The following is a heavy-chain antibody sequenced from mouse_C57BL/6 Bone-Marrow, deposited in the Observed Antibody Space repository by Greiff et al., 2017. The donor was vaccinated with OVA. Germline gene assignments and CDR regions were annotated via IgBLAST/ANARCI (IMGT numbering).Heavy chain of an antibody. CDR1: GYTFTSYW. J-gene: IGHJ1*03. Sequence: QVHVKQSGAELVKPGASVKMSCKASGYTFTSYWITWVKQRPGQGLEWIGDIYPGSGSTNYNEKFKSKATLTVDTSSSTAYMQLSSLTSEDSAVYYCARGKGPYWYFDVWGTGTTVTVSS. CDR2: IYPGSGST. V-gene: IGHV1-55*01. CDR3: ARGKGPYWYFDV.